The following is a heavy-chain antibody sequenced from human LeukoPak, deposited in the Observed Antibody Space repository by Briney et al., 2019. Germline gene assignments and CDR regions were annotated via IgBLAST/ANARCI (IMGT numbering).Heavy chain of an antibody. D-gene: IGHD2-2*01. Sequence: GASVKVSCKASGYTFTSYGISWVRQAPGQGLEWMGWISAYSGNTNYAQKLQGRVTMTTDTSTSTAYMELRSLRSDDTAVYYCARIVVPAASNYYYGMDVWGQGTTVTVSS. CDR2: ISAYSGNT. CDR3: ARIVVPAASNYYYGMDV. J-gene: IGHJ6*02. V-gene: IGHV1-18*01. CDR1: GYTFTSYG.